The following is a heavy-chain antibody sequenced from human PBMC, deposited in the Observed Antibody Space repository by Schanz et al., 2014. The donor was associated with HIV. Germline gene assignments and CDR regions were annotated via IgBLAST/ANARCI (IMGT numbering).Heavy chain of an antibody. CDR3: ARELLTTVTPSFDS. J-gene: IGHJ4*02. CDR1: GGSFSAFH. D-gene: IGHD4-4*01. Sequence: QEQLHQWGAGVLKPSETLSLTCAVQDGSFSAVSGGSFSAFHWTWIRQPPGKGLEWIGEINQSGSTNYSPSLESRVTISIDPSKKQFSLNLPSVTAADTAVFYCARELLTTVTPSFDSWGQGILVTVSS. V-gene: IGHV4-34*01. CDR2: INQSGST.